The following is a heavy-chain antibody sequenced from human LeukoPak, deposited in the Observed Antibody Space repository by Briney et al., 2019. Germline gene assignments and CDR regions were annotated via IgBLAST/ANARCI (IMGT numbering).Heavy chain of an antibody. V-gene: IGHV4-59*03. CDR2: IHYSGSS. CDR1: GDSTSNFY. J-gene: IGHJ5*01. D-gene: IGHD2-8*01. Sequence: SETLSLTCTVSGDSTSNFYWNWIRQSPGKGLEWIGNIHYSGSSVYIPSLKSRVTISIDTSRRQFFLKLNSVTAADTAVYFCALAPNSNWFDFWGPGTLVTVSS. CDR3: ALAPNSNWFDF.